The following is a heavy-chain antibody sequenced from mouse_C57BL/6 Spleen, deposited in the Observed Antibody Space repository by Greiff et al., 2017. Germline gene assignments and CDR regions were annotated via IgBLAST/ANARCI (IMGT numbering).Heavy chain of an antibody. Sequence: EVQLVESEGGLVQPGSSMKLSCTASGFTFSDYYMAWVRQVPEKGLEWVANINYDGSSTYYLDPLKSRFIISRDNAKNILYLQMSSLKSEDTATYYCARGISSGYDYWGQGTTLTVSS. V-gene: IGHV5-16*01. J-gene: IGHJ2*01. CDR1: GFTFSDYY. D-gene: IGHD3-2*02. CDR2: INYDGSST. CDR3: ARGISSGYDY.